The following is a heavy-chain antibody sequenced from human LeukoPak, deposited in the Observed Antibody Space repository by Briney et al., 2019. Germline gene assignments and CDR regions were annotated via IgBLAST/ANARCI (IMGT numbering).Heavy chain of an antibody. Sequence: SETLSLTCTVSGGSISSSSYYWGWIRQPPGKGLEWIGSIYYSGSTYYNPSLKSRVTISVDTSKNQFSLKLSSVTAADTAVYYCARELPSRVNESYFDYWGQGTLVTVSS. CDR2: IYYSGST. D-gene: IGHD1-1*01. V-gene: IGHV4-39*07. J-gene: IGHJ4*02. CDR1: GGSISSSSYY. CDR3: ARELPSRVNESYFDY.